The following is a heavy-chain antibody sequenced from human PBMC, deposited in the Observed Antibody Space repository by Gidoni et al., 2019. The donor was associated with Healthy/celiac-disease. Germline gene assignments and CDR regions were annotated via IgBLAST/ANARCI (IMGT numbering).Heavy chain of an antibody. V-gene: IGHV3-7*01. CDR2: IKQDVSEK. CDR1: GFTFSSYW. CDR3: ARQASREPLDY. Sequence: EVQLVESGGGLVQPGGSRRLSCAASGFTFSSYWMSWVRKAPGKGLEWVANIKQDVSEKYYVDSVKGRFTISRDNAKNSLYLQMNSLRAEDTAVYYCARQASREPLDYWGQGTLVTVSS. D-gene: IGHD1-26*01. J-gene: IGHJ4*02.